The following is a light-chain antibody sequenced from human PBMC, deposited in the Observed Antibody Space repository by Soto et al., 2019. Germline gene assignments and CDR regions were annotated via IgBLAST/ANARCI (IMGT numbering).Light chain of an antibody. CDR3: QQYGNLWT. CDR1: QSINNY. V-gene: IGKV1-5*03. CDR2: KAS. Sequence: DIQLTQSPSTLSAYVGDRVTISCRASQSINNYLAWYQQKPGKAPKLLIYKASTLESGVPSTFSGSGSGTEFSLTISSLQPDDFATYYCQQYGNLWTFGQGTKVDIK. J-gene: IGKJ1*01.